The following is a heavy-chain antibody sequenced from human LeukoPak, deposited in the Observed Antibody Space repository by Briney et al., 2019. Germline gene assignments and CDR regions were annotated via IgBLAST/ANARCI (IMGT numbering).Heavy chain of an antibody. CDR2: ISGSGGST. CDR3: AKLSSSHAFDI. Sequence: GGSLRLSCAASGFTVSSNYMSWVRQAPGKGLEWVSAISGSGGSTYYADSVKGRFTISRDNSKNTLYLQMNSLRAEDTAVYYCAKLSSSHAFDIWGQGTMVTVSS. V-gene: IGHV3-23*01. CDR1: GFTVSSNY. J-gene: IGHJ3*02. D-gene: IGHD6-6*01.